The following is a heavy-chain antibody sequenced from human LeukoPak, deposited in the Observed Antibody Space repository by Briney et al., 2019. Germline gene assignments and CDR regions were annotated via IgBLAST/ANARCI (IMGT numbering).Heavy chain of an antibody. CDR3: ARDPQLRYFDWSPVGHSNWYFDL. J-gene: IGHJ2*01. CDR1: GFTFSDYY. V-gene: IGHV3-11*04. CDR2: ISSSGSTI. D-gene: IGHD3-9*01. Sequence: PGRSLRLSCAASGFTFSDYYMSWIRRAPGKGLEWVSYISSSGSTIYYADSVKGRFTISRDNAKNSLYLQMNSLRAEDTAVYYCARDPQLRYFDWSPVGHSNWYFDLWGRGALVTVSS.